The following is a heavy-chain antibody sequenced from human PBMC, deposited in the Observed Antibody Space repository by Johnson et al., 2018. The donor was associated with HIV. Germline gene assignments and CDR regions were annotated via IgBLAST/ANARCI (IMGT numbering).Heavy chain of an antibody. CDR1: GFTFDDYA. Sequence: VQVVESGGGLVQPGGSLRLSCAASGFTFDDYAMHWVRQAPGKGLEWVSYISSSGSAIYYADSVKGRFTISRDNAKNSLYLQMNSLRAEDTAVYYCARGRYSSTWYVGGLDAFDIWGQGTMVTVSS. CDR2: ISSSGSAI. CDR3: ARGRYSSTWYVGGLDAFDI. J-gene: IGHJ3*02. D-gene: IGHD6-13*01. V-gene: IGHV3-48*03.